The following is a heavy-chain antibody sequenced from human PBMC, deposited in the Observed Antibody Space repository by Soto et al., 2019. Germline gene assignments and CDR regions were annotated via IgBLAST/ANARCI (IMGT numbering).Heavy chain of an antibody. D-gene: IGHD4-4*01. CDR1: GFTFSSYA. Sequence: GGSLRLSCAASGFTFSSYAMSWVRQAPGKGLEWVSAISGSGGSTYYADSVKGRFTISRDNSKNTLYLQMNSLRAEDTAVYYCAKDDSNYECYYGMDVWGQGTKVTVSS. V-gene: IGHV3-23*01. CDR3: AKDDSNYECYYGMDV. J-gene: IGHJ6*02. CDR2: ISGSGGST.